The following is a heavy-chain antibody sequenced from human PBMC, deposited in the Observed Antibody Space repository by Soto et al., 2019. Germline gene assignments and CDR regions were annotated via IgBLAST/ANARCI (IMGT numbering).Heavy chain of an antibody. CDR1: GFTFSSYS. J-gene: IGHJ4*02. D-gene: IGHD6-19*01. V-gene: IGHV3-21*01. CDR2: ISSSSSYI. Sequence: EVQLVESGGGLVKPGGSLRLSCAASGFTFSSYSMNWVRQAPGKGLEWVSSISSSSSYIYYADSVKGRFTISRDNANNSLYLQMNSLRAEDTAVYYCARANSSGWELDYWGQGTLVPVSS. CDR3: ARANSSGWELDY.